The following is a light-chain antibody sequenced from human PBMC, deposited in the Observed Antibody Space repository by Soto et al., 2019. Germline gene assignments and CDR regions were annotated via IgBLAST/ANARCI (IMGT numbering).Light chain of an antibody. CDR1: QTVTTW. V-gene: IGKV1-5*01. Sequence: DIQMTQSPSTLSASVGDRVTITYRASQTVTTWLAWYHQKPGKAPDLLIYDVSTLETGVPSRFSGSGSGKDFTLTISSLQPDDFATYYCQQYYSFPFTFGQGTKLEIK. J-gene: IGKJ2*01. CDR2: DVS. CDR3: QQYYSFPFT.